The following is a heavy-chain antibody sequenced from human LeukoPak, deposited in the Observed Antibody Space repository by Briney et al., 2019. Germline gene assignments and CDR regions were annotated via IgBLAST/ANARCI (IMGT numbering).Heavy chain of an antibody. CDR1: GFTISSYA. V-gene: IGHV3-30*04. J-gene: IGHJ4*02. Sequence: GGSLRLSCAASGFTISSYAMHWVRQAPGKGLEWEAVISYDGSNKYYADSVEGRFTISRDNSKNTLYLQMNSLRAEDTAVYYCARDCVMITFGGYSDYWGQGTLVTVSS. CDR3: ARDCVMITFGGYSDY. D-gene: IGHD3-16*01. CDR2: ISYDGSNK.